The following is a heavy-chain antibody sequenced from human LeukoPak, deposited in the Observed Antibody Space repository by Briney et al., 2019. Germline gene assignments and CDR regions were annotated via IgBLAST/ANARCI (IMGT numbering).Heavy chain of an antibody. V-gene: IGHV4-59*08. CDR2: IYNTGRT. J-gene: IGHJ4*02. Sequence: SETLSLTCSVSGGSITNYYWSWIRQSPGKGLEWIGFIYNTGRTNYNPSLQSRVTMSIDTSKNQFSLKLSFVTAADTAVYYCARHGELAIDYWGQGTLVTVSS. CDR3: ARHGELAIDY. CDR1: GGSITNYY. D-gene: IGHD1-26*01.